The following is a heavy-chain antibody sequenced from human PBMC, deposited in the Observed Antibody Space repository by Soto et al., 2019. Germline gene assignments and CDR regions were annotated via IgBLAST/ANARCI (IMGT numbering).Heavy chain of an antibody. CDR3: AKWHTYNYDSLAFSGFDC. Sequence: GGSLRLCCTASGFTFSSSAMTWVRQAPGKGLGWVSAISGGDGSPSYADSVKGRFTISRDNSKNTLYLHMNSLRADDTAAYYCAKWHTYNYDSLAFSGFDCWGQGTQVTVSS. D-gene: IGHD3-16*01. CDR2: ISGGDGSP. J-gene: IGHJ4*02. CDR1: GFTFSSSA. V-gene: IGHV3-23*01.